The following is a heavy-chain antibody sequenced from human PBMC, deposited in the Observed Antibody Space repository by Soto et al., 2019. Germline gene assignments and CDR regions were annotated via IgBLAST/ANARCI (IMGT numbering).Heavy chain of an antibody. CDR2: TYYRSKWYN. V-gene: IGHV6-1*01. J-gene: IGHJ3*02. D-gene: IGHD6-13*01. CDR3: ARDVAAAAYDAFDI. CDR1: GDSVSSNSAA. Sequence: PSQTLALTCVISGDSVSSNSAAWNLIRQSPSRGLEWLGRTYYRSKWYNDYAVSVKSRITINPDTSKNQFSLQLNSVTPEDTAVYYCARDVAAAAYDAFDIWGQGTMVTVSS.